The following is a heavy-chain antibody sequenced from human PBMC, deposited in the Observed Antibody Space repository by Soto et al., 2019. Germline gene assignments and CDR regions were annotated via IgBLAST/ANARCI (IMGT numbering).Heavy chain of an antibody. D-gene: IGHD4-17*01. CDR2: ISGSCGST. CDR3: AKFPQLYGDYSSPDY. Sequence: GGSLILSGAASGFTFSSYAMIWVRQSPGKGLEWVSAISGSCGSTYYADSVKCRFTISRDNSKNTLYLQMNSLRAEDTAVYYCAKFPQLYGDYSSPDYWGQGTLVTVSS. V-gene: IGHV3-23*01. J-gene: IGHJ4*02. CDR1: GFTFSSYA.